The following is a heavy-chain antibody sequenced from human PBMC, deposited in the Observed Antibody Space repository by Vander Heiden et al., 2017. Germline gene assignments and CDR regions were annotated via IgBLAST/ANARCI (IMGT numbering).Heavy chain of an antibody. V-gene: IGHV3-15*01. CDR3: TTDRRVGAIDY. CDR2: SKSKTDGGTT. J-gene: IGHJ4*02. Sequence: EVQLVESGGGLVEPGGSLRLSCAASVFTFSNAWMSWVRQAPGKGLEWVGRSKSKTDGGTTDDAAPVKGRFTISRDDSKNTLYMQMNRMKTEDTAVYYSTTDRRVGAIDYWGQGTMVTVYS. D-gene: IGHD1-26*01. CDR1: VFTFSNAW.